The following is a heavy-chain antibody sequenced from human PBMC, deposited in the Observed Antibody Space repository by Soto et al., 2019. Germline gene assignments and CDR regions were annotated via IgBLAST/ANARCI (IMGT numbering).Heavy chain of an antibody. V-gene: IGHV4-39*01. Sequence: RSLTCTVSGGSISSSSYYWGWIRQPPGKGLEWIGSIYYSGSTYYNPSLKSRVTISVDTSKNQFSLKLSSVTAADTAVYYCARQAGPFDYWGQGTLVTVSS. CDR1: GGSISSSSYY. CDR2: IYYSGST. CDR3: ARQAGPFDY. J-gene: IGHJ4*02.